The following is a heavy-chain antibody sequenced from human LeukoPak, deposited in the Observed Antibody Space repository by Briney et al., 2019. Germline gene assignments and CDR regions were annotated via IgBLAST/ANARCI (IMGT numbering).Heavy chain of an antibody. CDR3: TRYNNDHFDY. D-gene: IGHD1-14*01. J-gene: IGHJ4*02. V-gene: IGHV3-23*01. Sequence: GGSLRLSCAASGFTFNSYGMSWVRQAPGKGLEWVSGISGSDGSTYYADSVKGRFTISRDNSKNTMSVQMDDLRAEDTAVYYCTRYNNDHFDYWGQGTLVTVSS. CDR1: GFTFNSYG. CDR2: ISGSDGST.